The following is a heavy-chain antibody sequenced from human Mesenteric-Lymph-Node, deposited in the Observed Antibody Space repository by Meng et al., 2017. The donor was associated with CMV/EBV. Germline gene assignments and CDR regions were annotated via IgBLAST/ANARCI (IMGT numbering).Heavy chain of an antibody. CDR1: GFTLSTYW. Sequence: GGSLRLSCAASGFTLSTYWMTWVRQAPGKGLESVANIKQDGSEKYYVDSVKGRFIISRDNSKNSLYLHMNGLRAEDTALYSGAREMGLVTAAILGRERGNWFDPWGQGTLVTVSS. D-gene: IGHD2-2*01. J-gene: IGHJ5*02. V-gene: IGHV3-7*03. CDR3: AREMGLVTAAILGRERGNWFDP. CDR2: IKQDGSEK.